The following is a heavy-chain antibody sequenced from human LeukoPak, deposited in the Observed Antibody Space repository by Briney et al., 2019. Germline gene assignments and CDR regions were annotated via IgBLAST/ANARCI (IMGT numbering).Heavy chain of an antibody. Sequence: SETLSLTCAVYGGSFSGYYWSWIRQPPGKGLEWIGEINHSGSTNYNPSLKSRVTISVDTSKNQFSLKLSSVTAADTAVYYCARGPHSSTSWWKWFDPWGQGTLVTVSP. CDR1: GGSFSGYY. V-gene: IGHV4-34*01. CDR2: INHSGST. D-gene: IGHD2-2*01. J-gene: IGHJ5*02. CDR3: ARGPHSSTSWWKWFDP.